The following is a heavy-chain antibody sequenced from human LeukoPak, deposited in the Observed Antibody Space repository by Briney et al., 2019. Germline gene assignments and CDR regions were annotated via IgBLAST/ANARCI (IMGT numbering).Heavy chain of an antibody. V-gene: IGHV4-39*02. J-gene: IGHJ4*02. Sequence: SETLSLTCTVSGGSIRIGSHYWAWIRQPPGKGLDWIGSIYYSGSTYYNPSLENRVTISIDTSKNHFSLKLSSLSAADTSVYYCAKRDDSGGNLVDLWGQGTLVTVS. D-gene: IGHD3-22*01. CDR2: IYYSGST. CDR3: AKRDDSGGNLVDL. CDR1: GGSIRIGSHY.